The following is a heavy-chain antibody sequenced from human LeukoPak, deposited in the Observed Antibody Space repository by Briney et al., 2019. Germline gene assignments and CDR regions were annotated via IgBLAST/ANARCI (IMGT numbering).Heavy chain of an antibody. D-gene: IGHD3-16*02. CDR2: IIPIFGTA. V-gene: IGHV1-69*01. CDR1: GGTFSSYA. J-gene: IGHJ3*02. Sequence: VASVKVSCKASGGTFSSYAISWVRQAPGQGLEWMGGIIPIFGTANYAQKFQGRVTITADESTSTAYMELSSLRSEDTAVYYCARGFNNYVWGSYPRTLGAFDIWGQGTMVTVSS. CDR3: ARGFNNYVWGSYPRTLGAFDI.